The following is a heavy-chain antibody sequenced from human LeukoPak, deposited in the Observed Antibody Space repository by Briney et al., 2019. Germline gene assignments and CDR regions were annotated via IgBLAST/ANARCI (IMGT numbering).Heavy chain of an antibody. CDR3: ARVEYSSSTPDNWFDP. D-gene: IGHD6-6*01. V-gene: IGHV1-2*02. J-gene: IGHJ5*02. Sequence: EASVKVSCKASGFTFTDYYIHWVRQAPGQGLEWMGWISPHSGGTHYAQNLQGRVTMTRDTSISTAYMELSRLRSDDTAVYYCARVEYSSSTPDNWFDPWGQGTLVTVSS. CDR1: GFTFTDYY. CDR2: ISPHSGGT.